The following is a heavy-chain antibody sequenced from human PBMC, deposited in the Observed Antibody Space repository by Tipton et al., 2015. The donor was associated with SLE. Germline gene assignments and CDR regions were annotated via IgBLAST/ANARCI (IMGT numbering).Heavy chain of an antibody. Sequence: SLRLSCAASGFTFSSYAMHWVRQAPGKGLEWVSAISGSGGSTYYADSVKGRFTISRDNSKNTLYLQMNSLRAEDTAVYYCARGGGYNWNDGGDWFDPWGQGTLVTVSS. CDR2: ISGSGGST. V-gene: IGHV3-23*01. J-gene: IGHJ5*02. CDR1: GFTFSSYA. D-gene: IGHD1-20*01. CDR3: ARGGGYNWNDGGDWFDP.